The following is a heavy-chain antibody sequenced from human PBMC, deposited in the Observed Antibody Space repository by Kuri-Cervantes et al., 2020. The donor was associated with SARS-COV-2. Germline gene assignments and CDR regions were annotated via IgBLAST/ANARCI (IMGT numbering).Heavy chain of an antibody. CDR3: ARRRGYSGYVDRPSYFDY. Sequence: ESLKISCAAYGGSFSGYYWSWIRQPPGKGLEWIGEINHSGSTNYNPSLKSRVTISVDTSKNQFSLKLSSATAADTAVYYCARRRGYSGYVDRPSYFDYWGQGTLVTVSS. CDR2: INHSGST. J-gene: IGHJ4*02. CDR1: GGSFSGYY. D-gene: IGHD5-12*01. V-gene: IGHV4-34*01.